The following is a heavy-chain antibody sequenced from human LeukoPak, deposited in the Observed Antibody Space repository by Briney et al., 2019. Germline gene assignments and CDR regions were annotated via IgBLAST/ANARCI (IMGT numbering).Heavy chain of an antibody. V-gene: IGHV4-61*10. CDR2: MYYSGST. CDR1: GGSISSGSYY. J-gene: IGHJ6*03. CDR3: ARVSWSPGTSYYYMDV. D-gene: IGHD1-1*01. Sequence: SETLSLTCTVSGGSISSGSYYWSWIRQPAGKGLEWIGYMYYSGSTNCNPSLKSRVTISVDTSKNQFSPKLSSVTAADTAVYYCARVSWSPGTSYYYMDVWGKGTTVTVSS.